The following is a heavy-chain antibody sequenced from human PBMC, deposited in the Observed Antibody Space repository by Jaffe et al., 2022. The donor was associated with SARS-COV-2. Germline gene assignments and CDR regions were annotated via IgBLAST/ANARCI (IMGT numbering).Heavy chain of an antibody. CDR3: ARSGTAYCSGGSCSYYYYGMDV. Sequence: QVQLVQSGAEVKKPGASVKVSCKASGYTFTGYYMHWVRQAPGQGLEWMGWINPNSGGTNYAQKFQGRVTMTRDTSISTAYMELSRLRSDDTAVYYCARSGTAYCSGGSCSYYYYGMDVWGQGTTVTVSS. CDR1: GYTFTGYY. D-gene: IGHD2-15*01. J-gene: IGHJ6*02. CDR2: INPNSGGT. V-gene: IGHV1-2*02.